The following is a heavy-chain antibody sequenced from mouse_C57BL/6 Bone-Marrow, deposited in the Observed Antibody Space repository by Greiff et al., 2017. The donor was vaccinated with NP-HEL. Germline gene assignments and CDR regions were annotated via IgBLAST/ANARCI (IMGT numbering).Heavy chain of an antibody. CDR1: GYSFTDYN. V-gene: IGHV1-39*01. CDR2: INPNYGTT. D-gene: IGHD1-1*01. Sequence: QLQESGPELVKPGASVKISCKASGYSFTDYNMNWVKQSNGKSLEWIGVINPNYGTTSYNQKFKGKATLTVDQSSSTAYMQLNSLTSEDSAVYYCARGIFTTVVAPFAYWGQGTLVTVSA. J-gene: IGHJ3*01. CDR3: ARGIFTTVVAPFAY.